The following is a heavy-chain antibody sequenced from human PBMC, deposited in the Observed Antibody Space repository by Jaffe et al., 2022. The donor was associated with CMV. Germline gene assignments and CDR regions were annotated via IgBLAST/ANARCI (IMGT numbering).Heavy chain of an antibody. J-gene: IGHJ6*02. V-gene: IGHV4-39*01. CDR1: GGSISSSSYY. Sequence: QLQLQESGPGLVKPSETLSLTCTVSGGSISSSSYYWGWIRQPPGKGLEWIGSIYYSGSTYYNPSLKSRVTISVDTSKNQFSLKLSSVTAADTAVYYCARLLGRYYYYGMDVWGQGTTVTVSS. CDR2: IYYSGST. D-gene: IGHD7-27*01. CDR3: ARLLGRYYYYGMDV.